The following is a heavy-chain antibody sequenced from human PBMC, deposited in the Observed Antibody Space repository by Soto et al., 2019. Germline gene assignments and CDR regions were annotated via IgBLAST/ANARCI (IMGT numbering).Heavy chain of an antibody. V-gene: IGHV4-39*01. CDR2: IYYSGST. D-gene: IGHD2-8*01. J-gene: IGHJ5*02. CDR3: ARHADIVLMVYTTYNWFDP. CDR1: GGSISSSSYY. Sequence: SETLSLTCTVSGGSISSSSYYWGWIRQPPGKGLEWIGSIYYSGSTYYNQYLKSRVTISVDTSKNQFSLKLSTVTAADTAVYYCARHADIVLMVYTTYNWFDPWGQGTLVTVPS.